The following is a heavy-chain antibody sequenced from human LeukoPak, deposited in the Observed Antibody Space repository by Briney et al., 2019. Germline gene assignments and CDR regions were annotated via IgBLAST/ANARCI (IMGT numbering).Heavy chain of an antibody. CDR1: GDSVSRNSAT. D-gene: IGHD5-12*01. CDR2: TYCRTKWYN. J-gene: IGHJ5*02. CDR3: AGATSGNDYFLACCDP. V-gene: IGHV6-1*01. Sequence: SQALPLTCVICGDSVSRNSATWHWPTHSRSRGLVCRGRTYCRTKWYNDYPLSGTSRIIINPDTSNNQFSLQLNSVTPEDTDVYCCAGATSGNDYFLACCDPWGQGTLVTVSS.